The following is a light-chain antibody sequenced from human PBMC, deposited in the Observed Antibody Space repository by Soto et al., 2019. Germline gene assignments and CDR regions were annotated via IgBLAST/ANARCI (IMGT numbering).Light chain of an antibody. CDR2: DVT. CDR3: GSITRSSTSV. V-gene: IGLV2-14*01. J-gene: IGLJ1*01. CDR1: SSDVGGFEY. Sequence: QSVLSQPASVSGSPGQSITISCTATSSDVGGFEYVSWYQHQPGKAPKLIIYDVTKRPSGVSKRFSGSKSGNTASLTTSGIQAEDEGDYYCGSITRSSTSVFGTGTKVTVL.